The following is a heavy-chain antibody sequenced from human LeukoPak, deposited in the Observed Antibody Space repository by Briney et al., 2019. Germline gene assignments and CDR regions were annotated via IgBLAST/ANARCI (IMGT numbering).Heavy chain of an antibody. D-gene: IGHD6-19*01. CDR1: GFTVSSNY. V-gene: IGHV3-53*04. Sequence: GGSLRLSCAASGFTVSSNYMSWVRQAPGKGLEWVSVIYSGGSAYYADSVKGRFTISRHNSKNTLYLQMNSLRVEDTAVYYCARAPEWLIFDYWGQGTLVTVSS. J-gene: IGHJ4*02. CDR2: IYSGGSA. CDR3: ARAPEWLIFDY.